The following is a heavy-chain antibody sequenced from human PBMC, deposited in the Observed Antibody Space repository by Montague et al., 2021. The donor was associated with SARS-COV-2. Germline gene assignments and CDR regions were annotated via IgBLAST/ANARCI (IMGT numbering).Heavy chain of an antibody. Sequence: SLRLSCAASGFTFSSYWMSWVRQAPGKGLEWVANIKQDGSEKYYVDSVKGRFTISRDNAKNSLYLQMNSLRAEDTAVYYCARVQRTTGTTRLGTYYYYYYGMDAWGQGTTVTVSS. D-gene: IGHD1-1*01. CDR1: GFTFSSYW. V-gene: IGHV3-7*01. CDR2: IKQDGSEK. J-gene: IGHJ6*02. CDR3: ARVQRTTGTTRLGTYYYYYYGMDA.